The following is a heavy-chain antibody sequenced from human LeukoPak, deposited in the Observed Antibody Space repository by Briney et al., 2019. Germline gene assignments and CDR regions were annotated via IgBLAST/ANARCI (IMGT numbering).Heavy chain of an antibody. CDR1: GFTFSSYA. Sequence: GGSLRLSCAASGFTFSSYAMSWVRQAPGKGLEWVSAISGSGGSTYYADSVKGRFTIPRDNSKNTLYLQMNSLRAEDTAVYYCAKDFYSSGYYLYFDYWGQGTLVTVSS. D-gene: IGHD3-22*01. CDR3: AKDFYSSGYYLYFDY. CDR2: ISGSGGST. J-gene: IGHJ4*02. V-gene: IGHV3-23*01.